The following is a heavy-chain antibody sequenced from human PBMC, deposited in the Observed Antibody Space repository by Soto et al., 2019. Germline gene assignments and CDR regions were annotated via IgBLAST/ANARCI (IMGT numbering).Heavy chain of an antibody. CDR2: IYHSGST. V-gene: IGHV4-4*02. CDR3: ARGELGASSSCYGRSVWFDP. D-gene: IGHD6-13*01. J-gene: IGHJ5*02. Sequence: SETLSLTCAVSSGSISSSNWWSWVRQPPGKGLEWIGEIYHSGSTNYNPSLKSRVTISVDKSKNQLSLKLSSVTAADTAVYYCARGELGASSSCYGRSVWFDPWGQGTLVTVSS. CDR1: SGSISSSNW.